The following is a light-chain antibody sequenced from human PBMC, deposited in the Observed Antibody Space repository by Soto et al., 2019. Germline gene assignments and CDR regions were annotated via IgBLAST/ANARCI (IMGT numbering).Light chain of an antibody. J-gene: IGKJ1*01. CDR1: QSVSSN. V-gene: IGKV3-15*01. Sequence: EIVMTQSPATLSVSPGERATLSCRASQSVSSNLAWYQQKPGQAPRLLMYGASTRATGIPDRFSGSGSGTDCTLTISSLQSGDFAVYYCQQHNNWPPWTFGQGTKVEIK. CDR3: QQHNNWPPWT. CDR2: GAS.